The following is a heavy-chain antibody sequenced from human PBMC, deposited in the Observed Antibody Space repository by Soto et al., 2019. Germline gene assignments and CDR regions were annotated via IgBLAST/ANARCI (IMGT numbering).Heavy chain of an antibody. J-gene: IGHJ5*02. CDR1: GFTFSSYA. Sequence: QVQLVESGGDVVQPGRSLRLSCAASGFTFSSYAMHWVRQAPGKGLEWVAVISYDGSNKYYADSVKGRFTISRDNSKNTLYLQMNSLRAEDTAVYYCASYHLSWGQGTLVTVSS. CDR2: ISYDGSNK. D-gene: IGHD3-16*02. CDR3: ASYHLS. V-gene: IGHV3-30-3*01.